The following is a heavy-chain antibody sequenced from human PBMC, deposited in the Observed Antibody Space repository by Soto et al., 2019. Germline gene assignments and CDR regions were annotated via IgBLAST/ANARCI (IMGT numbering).Heavy chain of an antibody. Sequence: GGSLRLSCAASGFTFSSYAMSWVRQAPGKGLEWVSAISGSGGSTYYADSVKGRFTISRDNSKNTLYLQMNSLRAEDTAVYYCANQGDWGSYRYSPAAFDYWGQGTLVTVSS. D-gene: IGHD3-16*02. J-gene: IGHJ4*02. CDR3: ANQGDWGSYRYSPAAFDY. V-gene: IGHV3-23*01. CDR2: ISGSGGST. CDR1: GFTFSSYA.